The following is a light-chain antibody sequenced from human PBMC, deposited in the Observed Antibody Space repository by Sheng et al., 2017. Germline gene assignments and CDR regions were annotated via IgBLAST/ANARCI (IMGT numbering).Light chain of an antibody. CDR1: QSVSSNY. CDR3: QQFGSSPIT. V-gene: IGKV3-20*01. J-gene: IGKJ5*01. Sequence: EIVLTQSPGTLSLSPGERATLSCRASQSVSSNYLAWYQQKPGQAPRLLIYAASNRATGIPDRFGGSGSGTDFSLTISRLEPEDFAVYFCQQFGSSPITFGQGTRLDIK. CDR2: AAS.